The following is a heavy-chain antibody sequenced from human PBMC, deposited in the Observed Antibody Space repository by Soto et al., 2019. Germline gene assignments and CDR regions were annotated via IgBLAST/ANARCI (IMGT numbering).Heavy chain of an antibody. V-gene: IGHV4-31*03. CDR3: ARTEDYGSGSYHYYYGMDV. Sequence: QVQLQESGPGLVKPSQTLSLTCTVSGGSISSGGYYWSWIRQHPGKGLEWIGYIYYSGSTYYNPSLKSRVTISVDTSKHQCSLKLSSVTAADTAVYYCARTEDYGSGSYHYYYGMDVWGQGTTVTVSS. J-gene: IGHJ6*02. CDR1: GGSISSGGYY. CDR2: IYYSGST. D-gene: IGHD3-10*01.